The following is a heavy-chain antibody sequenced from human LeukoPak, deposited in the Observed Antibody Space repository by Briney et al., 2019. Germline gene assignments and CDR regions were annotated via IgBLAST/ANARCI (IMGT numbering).Heavy chain of an antibody. CDR3: TILGGSLHNWFDP. J-gene: IGHJ5*02. CDR2: INHSGST. D-gene: IGHD1-26*01. V-gene: IGHV4-34*01. Sequence: PSETLSLTCAVYGGSFSGYYWSWIRQPPGKGLEWIGEINHSGSTNYNPSLKSRVTISVDTSKNQFSLKLSSVTAADTAVYYCTILGGSLHNWFDPWGQGTLVTVSS. CDR1: GGSFSGYY.